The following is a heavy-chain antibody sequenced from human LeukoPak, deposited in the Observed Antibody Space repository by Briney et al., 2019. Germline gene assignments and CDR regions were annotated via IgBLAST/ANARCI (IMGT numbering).Heavy chain of an antibody. D-gene: IGHD2-15*01. CDR1: GFTFSDYN. CDR3: ARVLRYCSGGNCYSGGLGYMDV. J-gene: IGHJ6*03. Sequence: GGSLRLSCAASGFTFSDYNMRWIRQAPGKGLEWVSSISRSGSTKYYADSMKGRFTISRDNAKNSLFLQMNSLRAEDTAVYYCARVLRYCSGGNCYSGGLGYMDVWGKGTTVTISS. CDR2: ISRSGSTK. V-gene: IGHV3-11*01.